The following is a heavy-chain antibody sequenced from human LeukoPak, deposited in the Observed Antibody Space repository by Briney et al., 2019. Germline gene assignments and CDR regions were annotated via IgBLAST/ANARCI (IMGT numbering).Heavy chain of an antibody. D-gene: IGHD3-22*01. V-gene: IGHV3-30-3*01. Sequence: SCKASGGTFSSYAMHWVRQAPGKGLEWVAVISYDGSNKYYADSVKGRFTISRDNSKNTLYLQMNSLRAEDTAVYYCARDRGHYYDSSGYYPDAFDIWGQGTMVTVSS. CDR2: ISYDGSNK. J-gene: IGHJ3*02. CDR3: ARDRGHYYDSSGYYPDAFDI. CDR1: GGTFSSYA.